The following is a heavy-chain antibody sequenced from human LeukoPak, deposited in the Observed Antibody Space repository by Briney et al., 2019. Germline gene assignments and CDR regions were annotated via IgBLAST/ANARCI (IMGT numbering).Heavy chain of an antibody. V-gene: IGHV5-51*01. Sequence: GESLKISCKGSGYSFTSYWIAWVRQMPGKGLECMGIIYPGDSDTRYSPSFQGHVTISADKSITTAYLQWSSLKASDTAMYYCARLDSGSKRPIDYWGQGTLVTVSS. CDR3: ARLDSGSKRPIDY. CDR2: IYPGDSDT. J-gene: IGHJ4*02. D-gene: IGHD1-26*01. CDR1: GYSFTSYW.